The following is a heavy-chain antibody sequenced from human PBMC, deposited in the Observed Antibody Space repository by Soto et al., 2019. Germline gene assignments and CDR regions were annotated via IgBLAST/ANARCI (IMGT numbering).Heavy chain of an antibody. J-gene: IGHJ6*02. CDR2: ISSRSDI. V-gene: IGHV3-21*01. D-gene: IGHD2-2*02. CDR1: GFTFSTYS. Sequence: GGSLRLSCVGSGFTFSTYSINWVRQAPGKGLEWVSSISSRSDIYYADSVKGRFTISRDNAKNSVSLQMNSLRAEDTAVYYCAREYTAWPLAYGLGVWGQGTTVTVSS. CDR3: AREYTAWPLAYGLGV.